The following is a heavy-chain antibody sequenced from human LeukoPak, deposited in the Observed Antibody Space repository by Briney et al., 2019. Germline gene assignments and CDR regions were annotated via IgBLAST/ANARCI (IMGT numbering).Heavy chain of an antibody. CDR2: IRYDGSNK. V-gene: IGHV3-30*02. CDR1: GFTFSSYG. Sequence: GGSLRLSCAASGFTFSSYGMHWVRQAPGKGLEWVAFIRYDGSNKYYADSVKGRFTISRDNSKNTLYLQMNSLRAEDTAVYYCARDPLEWEHAFDIWGLGTMVTVSS. CDR3: ARDPLEWEHAFDI. J-gene: IGHJ3*02. D-gene: IGHD1-26*01.